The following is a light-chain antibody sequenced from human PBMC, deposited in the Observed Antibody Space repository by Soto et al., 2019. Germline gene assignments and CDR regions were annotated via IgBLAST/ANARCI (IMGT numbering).Light chain of an antibody. CDR1: NSNIGAGYD. V-gene: IGLV1-40*01. J-gene: IGLJ2*01. CDR2: GNN. Sequence: QSVLTQSPSVSGAPGQRVTISCTGSNSNIGAGYDVHWYQHLPGRAPKLLIYGNNNRPSGVPDRFSGSKSGTSASLAITGLQADDEADYYCQSYDSSLSGHVVFGGGTKVTVL. CDR3: QSYDSSLSGHVV.